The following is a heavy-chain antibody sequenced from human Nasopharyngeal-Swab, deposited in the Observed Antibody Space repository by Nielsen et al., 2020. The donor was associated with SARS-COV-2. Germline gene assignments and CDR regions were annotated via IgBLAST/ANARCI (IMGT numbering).Heavy chain of an antibody. V-gene: IGHV3-53*01. D-gene: IGHD5-24*01. CDR2: IYSGGST. CDR1: GFTVSSNY. Sequence: GESLKISCAASGFTVSSNYMSWVRQAPGKGLEWVSVIYSGGSTYYADSVKGRFTISRDNSKNTLYLQMNSLRAEDTAVYYCARAWSRDGYNVDYWGQGTLVTVSS. CDR3: ARAWSRDGYNVDY. J-gene: IGHJ4*02.